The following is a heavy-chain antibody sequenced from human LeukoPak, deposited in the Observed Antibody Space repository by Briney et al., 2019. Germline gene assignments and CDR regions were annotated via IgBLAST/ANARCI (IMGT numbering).Heavy chain of an antibody. Sequence: SYISSSGSTIYYADSVKGRFTISRDNAKNSLYLQMNSLRAEDTAVYYCASPPYYYYYMDVWGKGTTVTVSS. CDR2: ISSSGSTI. J-gene: IGHJ6*03. V-gene: IGHV3-48*03. CDR3: ASPPYYYYYMDV.